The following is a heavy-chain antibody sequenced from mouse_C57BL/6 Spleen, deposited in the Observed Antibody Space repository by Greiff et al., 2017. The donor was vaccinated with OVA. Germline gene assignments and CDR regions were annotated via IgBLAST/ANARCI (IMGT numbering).Heavy chain of an antibody. Sequence: EVTLVESGGGLVQPGGSLKLSCAASGFTFSDYYMYWVRQTPEKRLEWVAYISNGGGSTYYPDTVKGRFTISRDNAKNTLYLQMSRLKSEDTAMCYCARLLTGYFDYWGQGTTLTVSS. V-gene: IGHV5-12*01. D-gene: IGHD4-1*01. CDR3: ARLLTGYFDY. CDR2: ISNGGGST. CDR1: GFTFSDYY. J-gene: IGHJ2*01.